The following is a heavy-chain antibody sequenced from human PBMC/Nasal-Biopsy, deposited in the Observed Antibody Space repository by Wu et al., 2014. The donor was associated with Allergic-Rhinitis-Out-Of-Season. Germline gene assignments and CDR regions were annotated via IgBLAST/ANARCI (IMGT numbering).Heavy chain of an antibody. D-gene: IGHD5-12*01. CDR3: ARETAHPVFSGYDYLDY. V-gene: IGHV6-1*01. Sequence: YNDYAVSVKSRITISADTSKNHFSLHLNSVTPEDTAVYYCARETAHPVFSGYDYLDYWGQGSLVTVSS. J-gene: IGHJ4*02. CDR2: YN.